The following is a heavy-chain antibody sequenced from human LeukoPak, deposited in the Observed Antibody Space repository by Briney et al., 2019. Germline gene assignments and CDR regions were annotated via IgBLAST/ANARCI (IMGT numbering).Heavy chain of an antibody. V-gene: IGHV4-59*08. CDR1: GGPISSYY. CDR3: ARHPYGDYAFDT. J-gene: IGHJ3*02. D-gene: IGHD4-17*01. CDR2: IYYSGST. Sequence: PSETLSLTCTVSGGPISSYYWSWIRQPPGKGLEWIGYIYYSGSTNYNPSLKSRVTISVDTSKNQFSLKLSSVTAADTAVYYCARHPYGDYAFDTWGQGTMVTVSS.